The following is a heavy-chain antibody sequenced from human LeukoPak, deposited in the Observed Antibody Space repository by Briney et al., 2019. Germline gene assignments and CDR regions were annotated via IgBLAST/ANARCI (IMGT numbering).Heavy chain of an antibody. J-gene: IGHJ6*02. CDR1: GFTFSSYS. D-gene: IGHD1-1*01. CDR2: ISYDGSNK. CDR3: ARGTHTYNYYYYYGMDV. V-gene: IGHV3-30-3*01. Sequence: GGSLRLSCAASGFTFSSYSMHWVRQAPGKGLEWVAVISYDGSNKYYADSVKGRFTISRDNSKNTLYLQMNSLRAEDTAVYYCARGTHTYNYYYYYGMDVWGQGTTVTVSS.